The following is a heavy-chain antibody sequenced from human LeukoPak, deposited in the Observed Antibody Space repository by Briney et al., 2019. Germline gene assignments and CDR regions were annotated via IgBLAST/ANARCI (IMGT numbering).Heavy chain of an antibody. D-gene: IGHD2-2*01. V-gene: IGHV4-4*07. Sequence: SETLSLTCTISGGSISSYYWSWIRQPAGKGLEWIGRIYTSGSTNYNPSLKSRVTISVDTSKNQFSLKLSSVTAADTAVYYCARSGYAPVNYYYYYMDVWGKGTTVTISS. CDR3: ARSGYAPVNYYYYYMDV. CDR1: GGSISSYY. J-gene: IGHJ6*03. CDR2: IYTSGST.